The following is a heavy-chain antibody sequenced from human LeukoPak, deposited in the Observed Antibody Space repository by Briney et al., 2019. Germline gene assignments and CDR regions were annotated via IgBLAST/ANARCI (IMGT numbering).Heavy chain of an antibody. CDR2: IYYSGST. Sequence: PSETLSLTCTVSGASISSTTYYWGWIRQPPRKGLEWIASIYYSGSTYYNPSLKSRVTISVDTSKNQFSLKLSSVTAADTAVYYCARGQWLVSFYYYMDVWGRGTTVTISS. D-gene: IGHD6-19*01. V-gene: IGHV4-39*07. J-gene: IGHJ6*03. CDR3: ARGQWLVSFYYYMDV. CDR1: GASISSTTYY.